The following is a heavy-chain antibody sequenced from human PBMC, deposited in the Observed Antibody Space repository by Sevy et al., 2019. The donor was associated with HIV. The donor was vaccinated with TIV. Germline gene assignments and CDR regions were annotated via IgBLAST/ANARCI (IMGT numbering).Heavy chain of an antibody. CDR2: VGTTGDT. CDR1: GFTFSTYD. Sequence: GGSLRLSCAASGFTFSTYDMHWVRQPPGKGLEWVSAVGTTGDTYFSGSVKGRFTISRENAKNSLYLQMNSLRAGDTAVYYCARGDYVWGSYRSVDWYFDVWGRGTLVTVSS. CDR3: ARGDYVWGSYRSVDWYFDV. D-gene: IGHD3-16*02. J-gene: IGHJ2*01. V-gene: IGHV3-13*01.